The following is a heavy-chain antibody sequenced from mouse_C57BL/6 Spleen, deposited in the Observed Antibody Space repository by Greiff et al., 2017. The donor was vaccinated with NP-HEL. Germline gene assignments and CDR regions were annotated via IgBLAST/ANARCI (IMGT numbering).Heavy chain of an antibody. V-gene: IGHV1-55*01. Sequence: QVQLQQSGAELVKPGASVKMSCKASGYTFTSYWITWVKQRPGQGLEWIGDIYPGSGSTTYNEKFKSKATLTVDTSSSTAYMQLSSLTSEDSAVYYCARGDYYGSPDYWGQGTTLTVSS. CDR3: ARGDYYGSPDY. J-gene: IGHJ2*01. CDR1: GYTFTSYW. CDR2: IYPGSGST. D-gene: IGHD1-1*01.